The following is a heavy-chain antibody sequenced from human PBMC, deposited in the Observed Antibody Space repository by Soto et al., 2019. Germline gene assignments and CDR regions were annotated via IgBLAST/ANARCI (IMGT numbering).Heavy chain of an antibody. CDR2: IYYSGST. Sequence: SETLSLTCTVSGGSISSSTYYWGWMRQPPGKGLEWIGSIYYSGSTYYNPSLKSRVTISVDTSKNQFSLRVNSVTAADTAVYYCARHQGLRGGHDYWGQGTLVTVSS. J-gene: IGHJ4*02. CDR1: GGSISSSTYY. CDR3: ARHQGLRGGHDY. D-gene: IGHD6-25*01. V-gene: IGHV4-39*01.